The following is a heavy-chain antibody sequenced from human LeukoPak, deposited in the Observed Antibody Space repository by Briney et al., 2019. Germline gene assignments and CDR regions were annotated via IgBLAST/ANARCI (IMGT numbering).Heavy chain of an antibody. J-gene: IGHJ4*02. CDR3: ARAAGAAGTKD. Sequence: TGGSLRLSCAASGFTFSSYSMTWVRQAPGKGLEWVSSISSSSSYIYYADSVKGRFTISRDNAKNSLYLQMNSLRAEDTAVYYCARAAGAAGTKDWGQGTLVTVSS. V-gene: IGHV3-21*01. D-gene: IGHD6-13*01. CDR1: GFTFSSYS. CDR2: ISSSSSYI.